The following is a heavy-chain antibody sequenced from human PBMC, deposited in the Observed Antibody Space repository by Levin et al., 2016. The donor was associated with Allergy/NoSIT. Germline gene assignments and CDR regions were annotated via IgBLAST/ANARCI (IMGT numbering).Heavy chain of an antibody. J-gene: IGHJ6*02. CDR2: IIPILGIA. D-gene: IGHD3-10*01. V-gene: IGHV1-69*02. CDR3: ATYGSGSYYRTNYYYGMDV. Sequence: WVRQAPGQGLEWMGRIIPILGIANYAQKFQGRVTITADKSTSTAYMELSSLRSEDTAVYYCATYGSGSYYRTNYYYGMDVWGQGTTVTVSS.